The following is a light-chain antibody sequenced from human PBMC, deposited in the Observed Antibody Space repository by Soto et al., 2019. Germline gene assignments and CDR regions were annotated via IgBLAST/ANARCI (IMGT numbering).Light chain of an antibody. CDR2: DAS. CDR1: QSVNNY. J-gene: IGKJ4*01. V-gene: IGKV3-11*01. CDR3: QQRRSWPPA. Sequence: EIVLTQSPATLSLSPGERATLSCRASQSVNNYLAWYQQKPGQAPRLLISDASNRATGIPARFSGSRSGTDFTLTISGLEPEDFAVYYCQQRRSWPPAFGGGTKVEIK.